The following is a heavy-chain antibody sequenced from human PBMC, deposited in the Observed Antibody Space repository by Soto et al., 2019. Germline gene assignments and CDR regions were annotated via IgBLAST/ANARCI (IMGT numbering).Heavy chain of an antibody. J-gene: IGHJ4*02. D-gene: IGHD5-18*01. CDR2: ISYDGYNA. V-gene: IGHV3-30-3*01. Sequence: GGSLRLSCAASGFDFSTHVVHWVRQAPGQGLEWVAVISYDGYNAYYADSVKGRFTISKDNSRNTLFLQMDNLRSDDTAVYFCARDGGFSYGFDYYFDYWGQGTLVTVS. CDR1: GFDFSTHV. CDR3: ARDGGFSYGFDYYFDY.